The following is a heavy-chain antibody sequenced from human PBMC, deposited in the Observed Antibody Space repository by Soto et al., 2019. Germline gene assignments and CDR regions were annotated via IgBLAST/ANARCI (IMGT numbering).Heavy chain of an antibody. CDR1: GGTFSSYT. D-gene: IGHD1-26*01. CDR3: AKGGAWPQGGGFDP. CDR2: IIPILGIA. Sequence: QVQLVQSGAEVKKPGSSVKVSCKASGGTFSSYTISWVRQAPGQGLEWMGRIIPILGIANYAQKFEGRVTITADKSTRTAYMELSSLRSEDTAVYYWAKGGAWPQGGGFDPWGQGTLVTVSS. V-gene: IGHV1-69*02. J-gene: IGHJ5*02.